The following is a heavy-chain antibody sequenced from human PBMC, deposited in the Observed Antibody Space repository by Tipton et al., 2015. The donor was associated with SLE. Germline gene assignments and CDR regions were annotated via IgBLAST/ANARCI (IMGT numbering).Heavy chain of an antibody. CDR1: GYSLSDYY. V-gene: IGHV1-46*01. Sequence: QSGAEVKKPGASVKVSCKASGYSLSDYYMHWVRQAPGQGLEWMGVINPSGGGISYAPKFQGRVTLTRDTSTSTVYMDLSSLRSDDTAVYFCARRLGNNWFDPWGQGTLVTVSS. D-gene: IGHD3-16*01. J-gene: IGHJ5*02. CDR3: ARRLGNNWFDP. CDR2: INPSGGGI.